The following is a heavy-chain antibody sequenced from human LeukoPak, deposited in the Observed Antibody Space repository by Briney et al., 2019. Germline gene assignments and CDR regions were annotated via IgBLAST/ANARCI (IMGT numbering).Heavy chain of an antibody. V-gene: IGHV3-23*01. D-gene: IGHD6-19*01. CDR1: RFTFNSYA. J-gene: IGHJ4*02. CDR3: ARNEISGWGYFDY. Sequence: GGSLRLSCAASRFTFNSYAMSWVRQAPGKGLEWVSVIGGSNGITFYVGSVKGRFTISRDNSKDTLYLQMNSLRAEDTAVYYCARNEISGWGYFDYWGQGTLVTVSS. CDR2: IGGSNGIT.